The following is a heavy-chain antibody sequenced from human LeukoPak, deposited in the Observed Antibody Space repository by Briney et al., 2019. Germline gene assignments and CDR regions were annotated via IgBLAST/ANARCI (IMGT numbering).Heavy chain of an antibody. V-gene: IGHV3-23*01. CDR1: GFIFSNYA. Sequence: GGSLRLSCAASGFIFSNYAMTWVRQAPGKGLEWVSSISMTGGSTYYADSVKGRFTISRDNSKNTLLLQMKDLRAEDTAAYYCARDLEIVAAGWYFDLWGRGTLVIVSS. J-gene: IGHJ2*01. CDR2: ISMTGGST. CDR3: ARDLEIVAAGWYFDL. D-gene: IGHD6-13*01.